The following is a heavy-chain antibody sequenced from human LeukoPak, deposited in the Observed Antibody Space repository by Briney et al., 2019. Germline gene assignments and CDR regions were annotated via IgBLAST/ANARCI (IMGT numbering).Heavy chain of an antibody. V-gene: IGHV3-66*01. CDR3: EKDYGGNSVAFDY. J-gene: IGHJ4*02. Sequence: GGSLRLSCAASGFTVSSNYISWVRQAPGKGLEWVSVIYGCGSTYYADSVKGRFTISRDKSKNTLYLQMNSLRAEDTAVYYCEKDYGGNSVAFDYWGQGTLVTVSS. D-gene: IGHD4-23*01. CDR2: IYGCGST. CDR1: GFTVSSNY.